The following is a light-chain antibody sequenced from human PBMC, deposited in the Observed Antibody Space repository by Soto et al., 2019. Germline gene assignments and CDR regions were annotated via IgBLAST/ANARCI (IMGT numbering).Light chain of an antibody. CDR3: QQSGT. Sequence: EIVLTQSPGTLSLSPGERATLSCRASQSVSSSYLAWYQQKPGQAPRLLIYGASSRATGIPDRFSGSGSGTDFTLTIRRLEPEDFAVYSCQQSGTFGQGTKVEIK. CDR1: QSVSSSY. J-gene: IGKJ1*01. CDR2: GAS. V-gene: IGKV3-20*01.